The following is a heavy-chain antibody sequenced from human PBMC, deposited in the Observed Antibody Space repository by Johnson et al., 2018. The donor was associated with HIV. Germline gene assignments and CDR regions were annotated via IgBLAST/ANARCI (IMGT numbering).Heavy chain of an antibody. CDR2: INWNCNTI. J-gene: IGHJ3*01. Sequence: EVQLVESGGGVVRPGGSLRLSCATSGFTFDNYGMNWVRQAPGKGLEWVSGINWNCNTIGYADSVKGRFTISRDNTENALYLQMNSLRAEDTALYYCARAIAAAGSSLEDDAWGQGTMVTVSS. D-gene: IGHD6-13*01. CDR1: GFTFDNYG. V-gene: IGHV3-20*04. CDR3: ARAIAAAGSSLEDDA.